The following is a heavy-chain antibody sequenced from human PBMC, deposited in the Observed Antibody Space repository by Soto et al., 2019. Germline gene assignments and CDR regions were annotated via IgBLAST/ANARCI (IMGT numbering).Heavy chain of an antibody. D-gene: IGHD3-22*01. Sequence: PGGSLRLSCAASGLTFSSYGMHWVRQAPGKGLEWVAVISYDGSNKYYADSVKGRFTISRDNSKNTLYLQMNSLRAEDTAVYYCAKNGRVVVITGYFDYWGQGTLVTVSS. CDR3: AKNGRVVVITGYFDY. V-gene: IGHV3-30*18. CDR2: ISYDGSNK. J-gene: IGHJ4*02. CDR1: GLTFSSYG.